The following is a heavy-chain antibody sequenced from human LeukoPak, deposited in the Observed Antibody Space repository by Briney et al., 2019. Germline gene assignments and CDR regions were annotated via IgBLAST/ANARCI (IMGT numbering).Heavy chain of an antibody. J-gene: IGHJ4*02. V-gene: IGHV3-23*01. CDR3: ARGISSSWLGHYFDH. D-gene: IGHD6-13*01. CDR2: ISGCEGSGT. Sequence: GGSLTLFCAASGFTFRLYGMTWLPQPPGKGLECVAVISGCEGSGTFYGDSVKGRFSMSRDNSRNTVHLELNSLGVDDSSVYDYARGISSSWLGHYFDHWGQGTVVAVSS. CDR1: GFTFRLYG.